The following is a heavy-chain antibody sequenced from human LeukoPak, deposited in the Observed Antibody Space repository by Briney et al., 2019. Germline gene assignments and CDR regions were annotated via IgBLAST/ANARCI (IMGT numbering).Heavy chain of an antibody. CDR1: GYTFISYG. CDR3: ARVTIHYYNLYYYMDV. D-gene: IGHD3-10*01. J-gene: IGHJ6*03. Sequence: GASVKVSCKASGYTFISYGINWVRQAPGLGLEWMGWISAFNGNTEYAQKFQGRVSLTTDTSTRTAYMELTSLTSDDTAGYYCARVTIHYYNLYYYMDVWGKGTTVTVSS. CDR2: ISAFNGNT. V-gene: IGHV1-18*01.